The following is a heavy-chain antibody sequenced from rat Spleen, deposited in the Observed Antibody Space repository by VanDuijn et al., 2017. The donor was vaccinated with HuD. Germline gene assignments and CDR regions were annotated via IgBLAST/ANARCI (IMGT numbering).Heavy chain of an antibody. CDR3: ARSPYRASFTY. D-gene: IGHD1-1*01. Sequence: EVQLQESGPGLVKPSQSLSLTCSVTGYSIISSYRWNWIRKFPGNKLEWMGYINSAGTTNYIPSHKSRISITKDTSKNQFCLPVNSLTTEDTSTYDCARSPYRASFTYLGQGTLVTVSS. V-gene: IGHV3-3*01. CDR2: INSAGTT. J-gene: IGHJ3*01. CDR1: GYSIISSYR.